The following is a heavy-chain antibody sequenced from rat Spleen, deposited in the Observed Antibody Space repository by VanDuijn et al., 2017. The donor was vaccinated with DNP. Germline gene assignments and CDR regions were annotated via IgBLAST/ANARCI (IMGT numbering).Heavy chain of an antibody. CDR3: ARPDS. J-gene: IGHJ2*01. Sequence: EVRLVESGGGLVQPGRSLKLSCAASGFTFSDYNMAWVRQAPKKGLEWVATISDDGGSTDYRESVKGRFTVSRDNAKRILYLQMDSLRSEDTATYYCARPDSWGQGVMVTVSS. V-gene: IGHV5-7*01. CDR1: GFTFSDYN. CDR2: ISDDGGST.